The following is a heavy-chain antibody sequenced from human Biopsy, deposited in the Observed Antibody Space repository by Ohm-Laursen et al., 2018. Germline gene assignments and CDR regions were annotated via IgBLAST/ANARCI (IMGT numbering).Heavy chain of an antibody. V-gene: IGHV3-30*18. Sequence: RSLRLSCTASGFTFNNYGMQWVRQAPGKGLEWAAFIFYDGSNTYYADSVKGRFTISRDNSRDTLYLQMSSLRAEDTAVYYCAKDRYNYTPIGGFSMDVWGQGTTVTVSS. CDR2: IFYDGSNT. J-gene: IGHJ6*02. CDR3: AKDRYNYTPIGGFSMDV. D-gene: IGHD5-18*01. CDR1: GFTFNNYG.